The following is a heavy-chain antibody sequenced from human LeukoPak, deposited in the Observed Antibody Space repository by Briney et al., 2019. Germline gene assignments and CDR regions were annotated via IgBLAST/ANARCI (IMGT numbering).Heavy chain of an antibody. J-gene: IGHJ4*02. D-gene: IGHD3-9*01. V-gene: IGHV1-8*03. Sequence: ASVKVSCKASGYTFTSYDINWVRQATGQGLEWMGWMNPNSGNTGYAQKFQGRVTITRNTSISTAYMELSSLRSEDTAVYYCARRDYDILTAIDYWGQGTLVTVSS. CDR1: GYTFTSYD. CDR3: ARRDYDILTAIDY. CDR2: MNPNSGNT.